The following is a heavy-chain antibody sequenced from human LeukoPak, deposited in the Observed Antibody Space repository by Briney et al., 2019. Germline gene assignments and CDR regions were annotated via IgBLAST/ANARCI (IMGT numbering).Heavy chain of an antibody. J-gene: IGHJ4*02. CDR2: ISWNSGSI. V-gene: IGHV3-9*01. Sequence: GGSLRLSCAASGFTFDDYAMHWVRQAPGKGLEWVSGISWNSGSIGYADSVKGRFTISRDNAKNSLYLQMNSLRAEDTALYYCAKISSSWNYFDYWGQGTLVTVSS. D-gene: IGHD6-13*01. CDR1: GFTFDDYA. CDR3: AKISSSWNYFDY.